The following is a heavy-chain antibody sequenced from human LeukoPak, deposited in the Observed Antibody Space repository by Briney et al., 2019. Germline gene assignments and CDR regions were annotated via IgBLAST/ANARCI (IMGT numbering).Heavy chain of an antibody. CDR2: ISAYNGNT. CDR1: GYTFTSYG. J-gene: IGHJ6*02. V-gene: IGHV1-18*01. Sequence: ASVKVSCKASGYTFTSYGISWVRQAPGQGLEWMGWISAYNGNTNYAQKLQGRVTMTTDTSTSTAYMELRSLRSDDTAVHYCAFYQSTVDYYYGMDVWGQGTTVTVSS. CDR3: AFYQSTVDYYYGMDV. D-gene: IGHD4-23*01.